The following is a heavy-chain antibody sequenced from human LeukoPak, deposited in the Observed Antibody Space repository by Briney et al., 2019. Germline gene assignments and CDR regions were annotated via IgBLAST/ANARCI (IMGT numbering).Heavy chain of an antibody. CDR2: IKSNTDGGTT. D-gene: IGHD5-18*01. Sequence: GGSLRLSCAASGFTFSNAWMTWVRQAPGKGLEWVGLIKSNTDGGTTDYAAPVKGRFTISRDDSKATLYLQMNSLKAEDTAVYYCTTGAWIQLWLADYWGRGTLVTVSS. J-gene: IGHJ4*02. V-gene: IGHV3-15*01. CDR3: TTGAWIQLWLADY. CDR1: GFTFSNAW.